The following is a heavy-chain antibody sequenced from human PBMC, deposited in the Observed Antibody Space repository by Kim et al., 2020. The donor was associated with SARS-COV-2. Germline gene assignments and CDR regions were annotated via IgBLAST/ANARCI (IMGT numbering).Heavy chain of an antibody. CDR3: AKDQEGYGSGKLDS. CDR1: GFSFSLYS. CDR2: TYSSGKST. V-gene: IGHV3-23*03. Sequence: GGSLRLSCTASGFSFSLYSMSWVRQASGKGLEWVALTYSSGKSTFYADSVKGRFTVSRDNSKNTLYLQMDTLRVDDTAVYYCAKDQEGYGSGKLDSWGLGTLVTVSS. D-gene: IGHD3-10*01. J-gene: IGHJ4*02.